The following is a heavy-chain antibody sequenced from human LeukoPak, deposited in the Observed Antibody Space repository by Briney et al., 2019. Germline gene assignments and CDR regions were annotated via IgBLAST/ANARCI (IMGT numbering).Heavy chain of an antibody. CDR3: ARHHDMTSDY. Sequence: SETLSLTCTVSGGSISSSSYYRGWIRQPPGKGLEWIGSIYYSGSTYYNPSLKSRVTISVDTSKNQFSLKLSSVTAADTAVYYCARHHDMTSDYWGQGTLVTVSS. D-gene: IGHD4-11*01. V-gene: IGHV4-39*01. CDR1: GGSISSSSYY. J-gene: IGHJ4*02. CDR2: IYYSGST.